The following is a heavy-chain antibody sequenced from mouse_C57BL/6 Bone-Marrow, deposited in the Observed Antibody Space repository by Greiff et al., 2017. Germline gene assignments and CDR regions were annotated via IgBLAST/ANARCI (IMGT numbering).Heavy chain of an antibody. V-gene: IGHV1-15*01. CDR1: GYTFTDYE. J-gene: IGHJ4*01. CDR3: TSPTMVTTEGKYYAMDY. D-gene: IGHD2-9*01. Sequence: QVQLQQSGAELVRPGASVTLSCKASGYTFTDYEMHWVKPTPVHGLEWIGDIDPETGGTAYNQKFKGKAILTADNSSSTAYMELRSLTSEDYAVYYFTSPTMVTTEGKYYAMDYWGQGTSVTVSS. CDR2: IDPETGGT.